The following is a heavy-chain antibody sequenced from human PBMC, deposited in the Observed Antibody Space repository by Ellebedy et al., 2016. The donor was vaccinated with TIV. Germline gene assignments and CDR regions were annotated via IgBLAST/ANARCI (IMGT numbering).Heavy chain of an antibody. D-gene: IGHD3-9*01. Sequence: ASVKVSCKASGYTFTDNYIHWVRQAPGQGLEWLGWINPNSGDTNDAQNFQGRVTLTRDTSITTAFMELSTLRPDDTAVYYCARAGGKIFTGYYPQFWGQGTLITVSS. CDR1: GYTFTDNY. CDR3: ARAGGKIFTGYYPQF. V-gene: IGHV1-2*02. CDR2: INPNSGDT. J-gene: IGHJ4*02.